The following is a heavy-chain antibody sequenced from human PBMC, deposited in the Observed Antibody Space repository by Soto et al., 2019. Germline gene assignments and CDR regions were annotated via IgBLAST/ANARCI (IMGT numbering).Heavy chain of an antibody. V-gene: IGHV5-51*01. CDR1: GFSFTSYW. D-gene: IGHD3-9*01. J-gene: IGHJ5*01. Sequence: PGESLKISCKGSGFSFTSYWIGWVRQMPGKGLEWMGIISPIASDTRYNPSFEGQVTISADNSINTAYLQWSSLKASDTCIYYCARQSYYDVLTGYLNWFDSWGRGKQVTAPQ. CDR3: ARQSYYDVLTGYLNWFDS. CDR2: ISPIASDT.